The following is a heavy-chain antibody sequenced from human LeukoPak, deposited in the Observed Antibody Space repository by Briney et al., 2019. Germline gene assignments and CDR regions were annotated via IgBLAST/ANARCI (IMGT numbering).Heavy chain of an antibody. V-gene: IGHV3-9*01. D-gene: IGHD1-26*01. J-gene: IGHJ3*02. Sequence: PGRSVRLSCAASGFKFDEYAMQWVRQGPGKGLEWVSGISWNSGNIGYGDSVKGRFTISRDNAKNSLYLQMNSLRAEDTAVYYCARDRTVGATYDAFDIWGQGTMVTVSS. CDR3: ARDRTVGATYDAFDI. CDR1: GFKFDEYA. CDR2: ISWNSGNI.